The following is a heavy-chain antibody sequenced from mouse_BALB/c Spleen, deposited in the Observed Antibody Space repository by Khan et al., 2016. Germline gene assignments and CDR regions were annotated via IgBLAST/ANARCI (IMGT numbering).Heavy chain of an antibody. V-gene: IGHV2-9*02. CDR1: GSSLTTYG. D-gene: IGHD2-1*01. CDR3: ARGYGNYVSYAMDY. CDR2: IWAGGST. J-gene: IGHJ4*01. Sequence: QVQLKQSGPGLVAPSQSLSITCTVSGSSLTTYGVHWIRQPPGKGLEWLGVIWAGGSTNYNSALMSRLSITKDNSKSQVFLKMNSLQTDDTAMYYCARGYGNYVSYAMDYWGQGTSVTVSS.